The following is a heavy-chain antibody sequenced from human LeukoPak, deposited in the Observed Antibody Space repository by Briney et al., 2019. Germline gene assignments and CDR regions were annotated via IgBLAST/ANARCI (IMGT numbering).Heavy chain of an antibody. CDR2: INTNTGNP. CDR3: ARDTIFGGPAADY. J-gene: IGHJ4*02. Sequence: ASVKVSCKASGYTFTSYYMHWVRQAPGQGLEWMGWINTNTGNPTYAQGFTGRFVFSLDTSVSTAYLQISSLKAEDTAVYYCARDTIFGGPAADYWGQGTLVTVSS. CDR1: GYTFTSYY. V-gene: IGHV7-4-1*02. D-gene: IGHD3-3*01.